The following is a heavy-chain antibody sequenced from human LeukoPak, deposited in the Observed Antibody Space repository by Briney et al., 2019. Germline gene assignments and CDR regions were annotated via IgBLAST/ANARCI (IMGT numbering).Heavy chain of an antibody. CDR3: ARDLGGYYFDY. D-gene: IGHD2-15*01. Sequence: SETLSLTCTVSGGSISSYYWSWIRQPPGKGLEWIGYIYYSGSTNYNPFLKSRVTISVDTSKNQFSLKLSSVTAADTAVYYCARDLGGYYFDYWGQGTLVTVSS. CDR1: GGSISSYY. V-gene: IGHV4-59*01. CDR2: IYYSGST. J-gene: IGHJ4*02.